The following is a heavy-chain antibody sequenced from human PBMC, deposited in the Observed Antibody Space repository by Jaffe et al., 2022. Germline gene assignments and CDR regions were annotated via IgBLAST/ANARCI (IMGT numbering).Heavy chain of an antibody. CDR3: TTGNYDILTGYHESFDY. CDR1: GFTFGDYA. V-gene: IGHV3-49*04. D-gene: IGHD3-9*01. J-gene: IGHJ4*02. Sequence: EVQLVESGGGLVQPGRSLRLSCTASGFTFGDYAMSWVRQAPGKGLEWVGFIRSKAYGGTTEYAASVKGRFTISRDDSKSIAYLQMNSLKTEDTAVYYCTTGNYDILTGYHESFDYWGQGTLVTVSS. CDR2: IRSKAYGGTT.